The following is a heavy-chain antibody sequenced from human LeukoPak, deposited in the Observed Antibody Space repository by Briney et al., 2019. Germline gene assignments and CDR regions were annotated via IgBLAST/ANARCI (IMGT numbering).Heavy chain of an antibody. CDR2: INHSGST. V-gene: IGHV4-34*01. J-gene: IGHJ4*02. Sequence: SETLSLTCAVSGGSFSGYYWSWIRQPPGKGLEWSGEINHSGSTNYNPSLKSRVTISVDTSKNQFSLKLSSVTAADTAVYYCARSYDYVWGSYRYTDYFDYWGQGTLVTVSS. D-gene: IGHD3-16*02. CDR3: ARSYDYVWGSYRYTDYFDY. CDR1: GGSFSGYY.